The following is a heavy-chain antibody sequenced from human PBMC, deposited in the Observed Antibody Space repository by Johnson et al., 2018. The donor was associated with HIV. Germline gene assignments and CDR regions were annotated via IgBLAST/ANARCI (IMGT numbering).Heavy chain of an antibody. CDR2: ISSNGGST. Sequence: VLLVESGGGLIKPGGSLRLSCAASGFTFSSYGMHWVRQAPGKGLEYVSAISSNGGSTYYANSVKGRFTISRDNSKNTLYLQMNSLRAEDTAVYYCARAPRPDAFDIWGQGTMVTVSS. CDR3: ARAPRPDAFDI. J-gene: IGHJ3*02. V-gene: IGHV3-64*01. CDR1: GFTFSSYG.